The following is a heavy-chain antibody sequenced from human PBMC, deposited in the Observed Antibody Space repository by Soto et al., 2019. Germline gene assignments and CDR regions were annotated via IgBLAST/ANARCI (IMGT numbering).Heavy chain of an antibody. CDR1: GYTFTSYG. V-gene: IGHV1-18*01. D-gene: IGHD6-13*01. Sequence: ASVKVSCKASGYTFTSYGISWVRQAPGQGLEWMGWISAYNGNTNYAQKLQGRVTMTTDTSTSTAYMELRSLRSDDTAVYYCARDRSSSWFSTGGRGMDVRGQGTTVTVSS. CDR2: ISAYNGNT. CDR3: ARDRSSSWFSTGGRGMDV. J-gene: IGHJ6*02.